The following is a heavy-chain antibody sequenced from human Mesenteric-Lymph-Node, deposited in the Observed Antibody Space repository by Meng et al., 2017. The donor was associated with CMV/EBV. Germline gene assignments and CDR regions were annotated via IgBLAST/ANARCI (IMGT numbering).Heavy chain of an antibody. CDR3: ARVGYCSSTSCYTGMDV. CDR1: GYTFTGYY. J-gene: IGHJ6*02. D-gene: IGHD2-2*02. CDR2: INPNSGGT. V-gene: IGHV1-2*02. Sequence: ASVKVSCKASGYTFTGYYIYWVRQAPGQGLEWMGWINPNSGGTNYAQKFQGRVTMTRDTSISTAYMELSRLRSDDTAVYYCARVGYCSSTSCYTGMDVWGQGTTVTVSS.